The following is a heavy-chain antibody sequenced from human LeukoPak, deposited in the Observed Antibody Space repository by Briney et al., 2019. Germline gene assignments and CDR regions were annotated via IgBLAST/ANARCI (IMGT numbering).Heavy chain of an antibody. CDR2: ISHDGFI. J-gene: IGHJ4*02. V-gene: IGHV3-74*01. CDR3: ARGPGKLAH. D-gene: IGHD1-1*01. Sequence: GGSLRLSCETAGFTFSSYVMHWVRRTPGKGLVWVSRISHDGFISYADSVKGRFTISMQMNSLRAEDTAVYYCARGPGKLAHWGQGTLVTVSS. CDR1: GFTFSSYV.